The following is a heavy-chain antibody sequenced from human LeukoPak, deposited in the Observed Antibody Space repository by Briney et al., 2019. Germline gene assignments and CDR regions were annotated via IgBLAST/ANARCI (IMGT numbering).Heavy chain of an antibody. CDR1: GGSISSYY. CDR3: ARFSSGYSYYFDY. V-gene: IGHV4-59*08. J-gene: IGHJ4*02. Sequence: SETLSLTCTVSGGSISSYYWSWIRQPPGKGLEWIGYIYYSGSTNYNPSLKSRVTISVDTSKNQFSLKLSSVTAADTAVYYCARFSSGYSYYFDYWGQGTLVTVSS. D-gene: IGHD3-22*01. CDR2: IYYSGST.